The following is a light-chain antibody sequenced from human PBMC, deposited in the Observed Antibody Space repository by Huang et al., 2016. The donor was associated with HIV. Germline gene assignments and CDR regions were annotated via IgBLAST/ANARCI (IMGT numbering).Light chain of an antibody. V-gene: IGKV3-15*01. CDR3: HHYSNWPPTWT. CDR2: GAS. CDR1: QSVAKH. Sequence: EIVMTQSPATLSVSPGERATLSCRASQSVAKHFAWYQQQHGQAPRLLIDGASTRAAGIPALFSGSGSGTEFTLTISSLQSEDFAVYYCHHYSNWPPTWTFGQGTKVEIK. J-gene: IGKJ1*01.